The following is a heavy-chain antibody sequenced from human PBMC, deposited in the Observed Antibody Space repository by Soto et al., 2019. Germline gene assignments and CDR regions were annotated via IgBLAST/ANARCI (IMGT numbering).Heavy chain of an antibody. J-gene: IGHJ3*02. V-gene: IGHV3-30*09. Sequence: GGSLRLSCAASGFSFSSYSLHWVRQAPGKGLEWVAVISYNGLSQFYADSVRGRLAISRDNAKNTLYLQMNSLRDEDTAVYFCARRDYGDPTQYVGAFDIWGQGTMVTVSS. CDR2: ISYNGLSQ. CDR3: ARRDYGDPTQYVGAFDI. CDR1: GFSFSSYS. D-gene: IGHD4-17*01.